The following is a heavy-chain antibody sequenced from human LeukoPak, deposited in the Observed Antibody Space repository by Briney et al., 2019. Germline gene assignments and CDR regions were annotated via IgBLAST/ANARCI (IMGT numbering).Heavy chain of an antibody. J-gene: IGHJ3*02. CDR3: ARVCGSATNFRLCGFDI. CDR1: GDPFNNYF. Sequence: SETLSLTCTVSGDPFNNYFWNWIRQPAGKGLEWIGRIDSVGSTNYSPSLKSRVTMLVDTPKNEFSLKLTSVTVADTAVYYCARVCGSATNFRLCGFDIWGQGTVVTVSS. V-gene: IGHV4-4*07. CDR2: IDSVGST. D-gene: IGHD3-10*01.